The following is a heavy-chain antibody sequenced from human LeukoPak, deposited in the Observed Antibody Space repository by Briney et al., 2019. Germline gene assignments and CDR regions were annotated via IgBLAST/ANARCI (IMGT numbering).Heavy chain of an antibody. V-gene: IGHV3-23*01. D-gene: IGHD1-26*01. CDR3: AKDRGTIPNWFDP. Sequence: GGTLRLSCAASGFTFSSYGMSWVRQAPGKGLEWASAISGSGGSTYYADSVKGRFTISRDNSKNTLYLQMNSLRAEDTAVYYCAKDRGTIPNWFDPWGQGTLVTVSS. J-gene: IGHJ5*02. CDR2: ISGSGGST. CDR1: GFTFSSYG.